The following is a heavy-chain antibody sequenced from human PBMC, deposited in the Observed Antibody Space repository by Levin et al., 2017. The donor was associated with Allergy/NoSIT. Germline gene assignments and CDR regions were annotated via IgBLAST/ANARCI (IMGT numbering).Heavy chain of an antibody. CDR1: GYTFTTYG. CDR3: ARDFVAARPGWFDP. Sequence: ASVKVSCKASGYTFTTYGISWVRQAPGQGLEWMGWISAYNGDTNYAQTLQGRVTMTTDSSTSTAYMELRSLRSDDTAIYYCARDFVAARPGWFDPWGRGTLVTVSS. V-gene: IGHV1-18*01. J-gene: IGHJ5*02. CDR2: ISAYNGDT. D-gene: IGHD6-6*01.